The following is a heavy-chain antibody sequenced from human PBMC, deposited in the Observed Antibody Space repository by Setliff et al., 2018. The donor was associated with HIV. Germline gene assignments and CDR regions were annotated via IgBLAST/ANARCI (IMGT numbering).Heavy chain of an antibody. CDR1: GYTFTSFG. Sequence: GASVKVSCKTSGYTFTSFGISWVRQAPGQGLEWMGWISSYNDNTKYAKKLQGRVTMTTDTSTSTAYMGLRSLRSDDTAVYYCASGYVEYSNDSSGYYSFDYWGQGTLGTVSS. CDR2: ISSYNDNT. D-gene: IGHD3-22*01. V-gene: IGHV1-18*01. CDR3: ASGYVEYSNDSSGYYSFDY. J-gene: IGHJ4*02.